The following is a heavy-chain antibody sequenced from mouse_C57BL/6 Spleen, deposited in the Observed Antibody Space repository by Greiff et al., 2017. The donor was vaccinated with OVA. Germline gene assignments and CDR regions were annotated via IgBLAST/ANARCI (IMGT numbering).Heavy chain of an antibody. CDR2: ISSGSSTI. CDR3: ARLGYYGSRYFDV. V-gene: IGHV5-17*01. CDR1: GFTFSDYG. D-gene: IGHD1-1*01. Sequence: EVKLVESGGGLVKPGGSLKLSCAASGFTFSDYGMHWVRQAPEKGLEWVAYISSGSSTIYYADTVKGRFTISRDNAKNTLFLQMTCLRSEDTAMYYCARLGYYGSRYFDVWGTGTTVTVSS. J-gene: IGHJ1*03.